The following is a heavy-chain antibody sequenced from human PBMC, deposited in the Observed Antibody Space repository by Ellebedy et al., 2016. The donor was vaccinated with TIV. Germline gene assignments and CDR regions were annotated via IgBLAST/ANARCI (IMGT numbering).Heavy chain of an antibody. V-gene: IGHV3-74*01. CDR1: GFTFSTYW. CDR3: AKSDWFDP. Sequence: GESLKISCAASGFTFSTYWMHWVRQAPGKGLVWVSRIKSDGSSTSYADSVKGRFTISRDNAKNTLYLQMNSLRAEDTAVYYCAKSDWFDPWGQGTLVTVSS. CDR2: IKSDGSST. J-gene: IGHJ5*02.